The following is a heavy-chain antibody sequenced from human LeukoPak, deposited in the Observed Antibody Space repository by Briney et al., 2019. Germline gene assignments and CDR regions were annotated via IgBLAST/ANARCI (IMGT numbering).Heavy chain of an antibody. D-gene: IGHD6-13*01. CDR3: ARGLAAAGILDY. J-gene: IGHJ4*02. V-gene: IGHV4-4*02. CDR1: GGSISSSNW. Sequence: PSETLSLTCAVSGGSISSSNWWSWVRQPPGKGLEWIGYIYYSGSTNYNPSLKSRVTISVDTSKNQFSLKLSSVTAADTAVYYCARGLAAAGILDYWGQGTLVTVSS. CDR2: IYYSGST.